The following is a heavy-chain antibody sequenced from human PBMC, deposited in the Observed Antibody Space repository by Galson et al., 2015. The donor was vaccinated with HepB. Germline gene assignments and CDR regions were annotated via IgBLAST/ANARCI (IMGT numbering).Heavy chain of an antibody. J-gene: IGHJ5*02. Sequence: SLRLSCAASGFTFSSHWMHWVRQAPGKGLVWVSRIYSDGSITSYADSVKGRFTISRDNAKNTLYLQMNSLRAEDTAVYYCARESRLIYGDSVYNWFDPWGQGTLVTVSS. V-gene: IGHV3-74*01. CDR3: ARESRLIYGDSVYNWFDP. CDR2: IYSDGSIT. CDR1: GFTFSSHW. D-gene: IGHD4-17*01.